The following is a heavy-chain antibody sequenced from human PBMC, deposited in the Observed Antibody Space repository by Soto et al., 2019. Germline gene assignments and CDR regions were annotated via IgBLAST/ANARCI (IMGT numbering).Heavy chain of an antibody. V-gene: IGHV1-69*02. J-gene: IGHJ4*02. CDR1: GGTLRSYT. D-gene: IGHD3-10*01. CDR2: IIPILGIA. CDR3: AAPSGCGPAGNDY. Sequence: QVQLVQSGAEVKKPGSSVKVSCKASGGTLRSYTISWVRQAPGQGLEWMGRIIPILGIANYAQKFQGRVTITADKSTSTAYMELSSLRSEDTAVYYCAAPSGCGPAGNDYWGQGTLVTVSS.